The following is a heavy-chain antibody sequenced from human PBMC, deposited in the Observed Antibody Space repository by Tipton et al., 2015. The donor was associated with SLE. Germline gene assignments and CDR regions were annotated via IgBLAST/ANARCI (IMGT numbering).Heavy chain of an antibody. CDR3: ARQNSSPLTRLDY. J-gene: IGHJ4*02. CDR2: IYPGDSDT. Sequence: QSGAEVKKPGESLKISCKGSGYNFFSYWIGWVRQMPGKGLEWMGMIYPGDSDTRYSPSFRGQVTMTADASTNTAYLQWSSLKASDTAIYYCARQNSSPLTRLDYWGQGTLLTVSS. D-gene: IGHD2/OR15-2a*01. V-gene: IGHV5-51*01. CDR1: GYNFFSYW.